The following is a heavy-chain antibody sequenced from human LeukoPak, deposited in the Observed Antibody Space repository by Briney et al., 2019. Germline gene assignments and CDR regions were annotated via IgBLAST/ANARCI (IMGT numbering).Heavy chain of an antibody. J-gene: IGHJ4*02. D-gene: IGHD3-3*01. CDR2: ISSSSSTM. V-gene: IGHV3-48*01. CDR1: GFTFSSYA. Sequence: GGSLRLSCAASGFTFSSYAMSWVRQAPGKGLEWVSYISSSSSTMYYADSVKGRFTISRDNAENSLYLQMNSLRAEDTAVYYCARVWEDFGVLYPFDYWGQGTLVTVSS. CDR3: ARVWEDFGVLYPFDY.